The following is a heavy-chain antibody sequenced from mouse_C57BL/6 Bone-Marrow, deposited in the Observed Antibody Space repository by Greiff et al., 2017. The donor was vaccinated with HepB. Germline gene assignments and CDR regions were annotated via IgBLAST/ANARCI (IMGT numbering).Heavy chain of an antibody. CDR3: ARADFYSNYEAWFAY. V-gene: IGHV1-54*01. CDR1: GYAFTNYL. D-gene: IGHD2-5*01. CDR2: INPSSGGT. Sequence: VQLQQSGAELVRPGTSVKVSCKASGYAFTNYLIEWVKQRPGQGLEWIGVINPSSGGTNYNEKFKGKATLTADKSSSTAYMQLSSLTSEDSAVYFCARADFYSNYEAWFAYWGQGTLVTVSA. J-gene: IGHJ3*01.